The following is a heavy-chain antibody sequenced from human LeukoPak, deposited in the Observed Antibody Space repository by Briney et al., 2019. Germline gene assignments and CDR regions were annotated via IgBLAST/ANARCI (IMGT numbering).Heavy chain of an antibody. CDR1: GGSISSYY. CDR2: FYYGGSP. CDR3: ARSDATVTVSVWFDP. Sequence: SETLSLTCTVSGGSISSYYWSWIRQPPGKGLEWIEYFYYGGSPNYNPSLKSRVTILVDTSKNQFSLKLSSVTAADTAVYYCARSDATVTVSVWFDPWGQGTLVTVSS. J-gene: IGHJ5*02. D-gene: IGHD4-17*01. V-gene: IGHV4-59*12.